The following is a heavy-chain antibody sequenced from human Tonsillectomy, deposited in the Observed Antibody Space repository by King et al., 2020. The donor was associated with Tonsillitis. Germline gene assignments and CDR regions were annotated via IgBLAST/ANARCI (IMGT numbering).Heavy chain of an antibody. V-gene: IGHV4-4*07. Sequence: LQLQESGPGLVKPSETLSLTCTVSGGSITYYYWTWIRQPAGKGLEWIGRIYSSGSTNYNPSLKSRVTMSLDTSKNQFSLKLTSVTAADTAMYYCASESIALTGGIDYWGQGTLVTVSS. CDR1: GGSITYYY. J-gene: IGHJ4*02. D-gene: IGHD3-9*01. CDR2: IYSSGST. CDR3: ASESIALTGGIDY.